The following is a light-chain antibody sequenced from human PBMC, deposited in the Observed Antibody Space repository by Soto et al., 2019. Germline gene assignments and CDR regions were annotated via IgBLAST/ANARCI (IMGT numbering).Light chain of an antibody. CDR1: QGISSY. V-gene: IGKV1-9*01. Sequence: DIQLTQSPSFLSASVGDSVTITCRASQGISSYLAWYQQKLGRTPKLLSYAASTLQSGVSSRFSGSGSGTEFTLTISSLQPEDFATYYCQQLDGYPITFGQGTRLEIK. J-gene: IGKJ5*01. CDR3: QQLDGYPIT. CDR2: AAS.